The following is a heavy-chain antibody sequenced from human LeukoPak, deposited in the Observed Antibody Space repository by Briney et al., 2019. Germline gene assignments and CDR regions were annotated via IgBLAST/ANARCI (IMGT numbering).Heavy chain of an antibody. D-gene: IGHD6-6*01. V-gene: IGHV3-23*01. CDR3: AKDRRIAARGRNWFDP. J-gene: IGHJ5*02. CDR2: ISGSGGST. CDR1: GFTFTSYA. Sequence: PGGSLRLSCAASGFTFTSYAMSWVRQAPGQGLEWVSAISGSGGSTYYADSVKGRFTISTDNSKNTLYLQMNSLRAEDTAVYYCAKDRRIAARGRNWFDPWGQGTLVTVSS.